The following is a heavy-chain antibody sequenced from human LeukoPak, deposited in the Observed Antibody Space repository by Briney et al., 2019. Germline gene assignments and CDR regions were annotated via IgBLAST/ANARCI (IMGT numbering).Heavy chain of an antibody. Sequence: GAAVTVSLKSSGYTFTGYYLHMVRQAPAQGLEWVGLTNLNSGGTNYAQQFQGRVTMTRDTSISTAYMELSRLRSDDTAVYYCARDRGSSSWYALPETTRDVWGKGTTVTVSS. CDR3: ARDRGSSSWYALPETTRDV. V-gene: IGHV1-2*02. J-gene: IGHJ6*04. CDR1: GYTFTGYY. CDR2: TNLNSGGT. D-gene: IGHD6-13*01.